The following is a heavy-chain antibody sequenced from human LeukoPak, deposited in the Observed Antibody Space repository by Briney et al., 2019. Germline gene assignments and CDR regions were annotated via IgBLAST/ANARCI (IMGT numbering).Heavy chain of an antibody. Sequence: ASVKVSCKASGYTFTGYYMHWVRQAPGQGLEWMGWINPNSGGTNYAQEFQGRVTMTRDTSISTAYMELSRLRSDDTAVYYCAPEWLATGDFDYWGQGTLVTVSS. CDR1: GYTFTGYY. J-gene: IGHJ4*02. V-gene: IGHV1-2*02. D-gene: IGHD5-24*01. CDR2: INPNSGGT. CDR3: APEWLATGDFDY.